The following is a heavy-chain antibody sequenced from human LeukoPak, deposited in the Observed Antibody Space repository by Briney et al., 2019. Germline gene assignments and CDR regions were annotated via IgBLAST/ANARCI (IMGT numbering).Heavy chain of an antibody. D-gene: IGHD6-19*01. CDR2: ISYDGSNK. CDR3: ARGRSSVWPYYFDY. J-gene: IGHJ4*02. CDR1: GFTFSSYA. V-gene: IGHV3-30-3*01. Sequence: GGSLRLSCAASGFTFSSYAMHWVRQAPGKGLEWVAVISYDGSNKYYADSVKGRFTISRDNSKNTLYLQMNSLRLEDTAVYYCARGRSSVWPYYFDYWGQGTLVTVSS.